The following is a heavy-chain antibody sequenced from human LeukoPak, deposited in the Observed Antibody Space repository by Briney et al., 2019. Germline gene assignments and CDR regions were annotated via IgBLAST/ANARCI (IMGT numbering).Heavy chain of an antibody. J-gene: IGHJ4*02. D-gene: IGHD5-24*01. V-gene: IGHV1-2*06. CDR2: INPNSGGT. CDR3: ARDLGRDGYNDYS. Sequence: ASLKVSCKASGYTFTGYYMHWGRQAPGQGLEWMGRINPNSGGTNYAQKFQGRVTMTRDPSISTAYMEVSSLRSDDTAVYYYARDLGRDGYNDYSWGQGTLVTVSS. CDR1: GYTFTGYY.